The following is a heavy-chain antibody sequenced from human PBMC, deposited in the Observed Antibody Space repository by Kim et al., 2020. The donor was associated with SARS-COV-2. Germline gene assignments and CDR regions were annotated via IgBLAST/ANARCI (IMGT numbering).Heavy chain of an antibody. CDR3: ARLSGWPYYFDY. J-gene: IGHJ4*02. Sequence: SETLSLTCTVSGGSISSGGYYWSWIRQHPGKGLEWIGYIYYSGSTYYNPSLKSRVTISVDTSKNQFSLKLSSVTAADTAVYYCARLSGWPYYFDYWGQGTLVTVSS. V-gene: IGHV4-31*03. CDR2: IYYSGST. CDR1: GGSISSGGYY. D-gene: IGHD6-19*01.